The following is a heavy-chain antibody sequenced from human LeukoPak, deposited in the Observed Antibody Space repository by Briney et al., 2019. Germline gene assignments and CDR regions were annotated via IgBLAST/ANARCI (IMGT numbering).Heavy chain of an antibody. CDR2: INPSGGST. V-gene: IGHV1-46*03. CDR3: ARRFRVGATPPAFDI. Sequence: PSVKVSCKASGYTFTSYYTHWVRQAPGQGLEWMGIINPSGGSTSYAQKFQGRVTMTRDTSTSTVYMELSSLRSEDTAVYYCARRFRVGATPPAFDIWGQGTMVTVSS. J-gene: IGHJ3*02. D-gene: IGHD1-26*01. CDR1: GYTFTSYY.